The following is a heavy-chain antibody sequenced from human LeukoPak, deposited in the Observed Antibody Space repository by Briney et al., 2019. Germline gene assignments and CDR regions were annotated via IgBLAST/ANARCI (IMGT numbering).Heavy chain of an antibody. CDR2: INTNTGNP. CDR3: VRDLTSIAAAGDDWFDP. V-gene: IGHV7-4-1*02. CDR1: GYTFTSYA. Sequence: ASVKVSCKASGYTFTSYAMNWVRQAPGQGLEWMGWINTNTGNPTYAQGFTGRFVFSLDTSVSTAYLQISSLKAEDTAVYYCVRDLTSIAAAGDDWFDPWGQGTLVTVSS. J-gene: IGHJ5*02. D-gene: IGHD6-13*01.